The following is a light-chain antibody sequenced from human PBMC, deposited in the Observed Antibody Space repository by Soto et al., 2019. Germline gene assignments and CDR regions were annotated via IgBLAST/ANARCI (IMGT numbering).Light chain of an antibody. CDR1: SSNMGSNY. Sequence: QSVLTQPPSASGTPGQRVTISCSGGSSNMGSNYVYWYQQLPGTAPKLLIYRNNHRPSGVPDRFSGSKSGTSASLAISGLRSEDEADYSCAAWDDGLSGRVFGGGTKLTVL. J-gene: IGLJ3*02. V-gene: IGLV1-47*01. CDR2: RNN. CDR3: AAWDDGLSGRV.